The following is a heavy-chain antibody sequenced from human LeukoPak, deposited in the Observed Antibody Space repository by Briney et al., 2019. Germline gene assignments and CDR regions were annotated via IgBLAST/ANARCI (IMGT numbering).Heavy chain of an antibody. CDR2: ISSSGSTI. CDR3: ARGYSSGWFPFDY. V-gene: IGHV3-48*03. J-gene: IGHJ4*02. D-gene: IGHD6-19*01. Sequence: GGSLRLSCAASGFTFSSYEMNWVRQAPGKGLEWVSYISSSGSTIYYADSVKGRFTISRDNAKNSLYLQMNSLRAEDTAVYYCARGYSSGWFPFDYWGQGTLVTASS. CDR1: GFTFSSYE.